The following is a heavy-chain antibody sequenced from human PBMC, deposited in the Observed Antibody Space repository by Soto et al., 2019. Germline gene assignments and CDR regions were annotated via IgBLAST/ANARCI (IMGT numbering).Heavy chain of an antibody. V-gene: IGHV4-59*08. CDR1: GGSISSYY. D-gene: IGHD3-10*01. CDR3: ARTGLYGSGSYYNY. Sequence: ASETLSLTCTVSGGSISSYYWSWIRQPPGKGLEWIGYIYYSGSTNYNPSLKSRVTISVDTSKNQFSLKLNSVTAADTAVYYCARTGLYGSGSYYNYWGQGTLVTVSS. J-gene: IGHJ4*02. CDR2: IYYSGST.